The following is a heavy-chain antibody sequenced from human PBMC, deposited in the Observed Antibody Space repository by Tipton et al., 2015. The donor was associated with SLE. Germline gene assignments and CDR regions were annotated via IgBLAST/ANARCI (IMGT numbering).Heavy chain of an antibody. CDR2: ISSSSSYI. D-gene: IGHD1-26*01. CDR1: GFTFSSYS. J-gene: IGHJ6*02. V-gene: IGHV3-21*01. CDR3: AKDRWELLGYYYGMDV. Sequence: GSLRLSCAASGFTFSSYSMNWVRQAPGKGLEWVSSISSSSSYIYYADSVKGRFTISRDNAKNSLYLQMNSLRAEDTAVYYCAKDRWELLGYYYGMDVWGQGTTVTVSS.